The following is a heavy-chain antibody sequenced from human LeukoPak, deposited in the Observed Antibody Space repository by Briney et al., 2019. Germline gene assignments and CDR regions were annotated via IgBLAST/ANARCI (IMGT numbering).Heavy chain of an antibody. CDR2: ISYDGSNK. J-gene: IGHJ4*02. D-gene: IGHD4-17*01. V-gene: IGHV3-30*18. Sequence: SGGSLRLSCAASGFTFSSYGMHWVRQAPGKGLEWVAVISYDGSNKYYADSVKSRFTISRDNSKNTLYLQMNSLRAEDTAVYYCAKAYYGDYGIFDYWGQGTLVTVSS. CDR1: GFTFSSYG. CDR3: AKAYYGDYGIFDY.